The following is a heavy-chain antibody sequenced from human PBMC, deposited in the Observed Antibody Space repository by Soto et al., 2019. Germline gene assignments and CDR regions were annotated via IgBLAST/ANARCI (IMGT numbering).Heavy chain of an antibody. CDR1: GYTFTSYG. Sequence: QVQLVQSGAEVKKPGASVKVSCKASGYTFTSYGISWVRRAPGQGLEWMGWISAYNGNTNYVQKLQGRVTMTTDTSTSTAYMELRSLRSHHMAVYYCARDRGGYGMDVWGQGTTVSVSS. CDR3: ARDRGGYGMDV. J-gene: IGHJ6*02. V-gene: IGHV1-18*03. D-gene: IGHD3-16*01. CDR2: ISAYNGNT.